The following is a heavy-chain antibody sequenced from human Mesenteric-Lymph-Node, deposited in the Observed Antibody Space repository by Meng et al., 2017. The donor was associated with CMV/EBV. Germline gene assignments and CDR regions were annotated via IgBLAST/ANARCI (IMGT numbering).Heavy chain of an antibody. J-gene: IGHJ4*02. CDR2: IIPILGIA. CDR3: ARGGVLRLMEWLLY. CDR1: GGTFSSYA. V-gene: IGHV1-69*10. Sequence: SVKVSCKASGGTFSSYAISWVRQAPGQGLEWMGGIIPILGIANYAQKFQGRVTITADKSTSTAYMELSSLRSEDTAVYYCARGGVLRLMEWLLYWGQGTLVTVSS. D-gene: IGHD3-3*01.